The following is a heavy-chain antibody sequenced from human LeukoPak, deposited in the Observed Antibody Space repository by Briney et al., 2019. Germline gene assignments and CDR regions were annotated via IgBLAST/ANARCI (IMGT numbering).Heavy chain of an antibody. CDR2: ISSSSSYI. CDR1: GFTFGDHA. CDR3: ASGWPHFDY. J-gene: IGHJ4*02. V-gene: IGHV3-21*01. Sequence: PGGSRRLSCTAFGFTFGDHAMSWVRQAPGKGLEWVSSISSSSSYIYYADSVKGRFTISRDNAKNSLYLQMNSLRAEDTAVYYCASGWPHFDYWGQGTLVTVSS. D-gene: IGHD2-15*01.